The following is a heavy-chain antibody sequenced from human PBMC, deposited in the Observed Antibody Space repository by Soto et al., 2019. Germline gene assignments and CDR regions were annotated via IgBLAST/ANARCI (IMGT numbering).Heavy chain of an antibody. V-gene: IGHV3-7*01. Sequence: GGSLRLSCAASGFTFSSYSMNWVRQAPGKGLEWVANIKQDGSEKYYVDSVKGRFTISRDNAKNSLYLQMNSLRAEDTAVYYCARGVDSSSWYYYYGMDVWGQGTTVTVSS. CDR1: GFTFSSYS. J-gene: IGHJ6*02. CDR3: ARGVDSSSWYYYYGMDV. D-gene: IGHD6-13*01. CDR2: IKQDGSEK.